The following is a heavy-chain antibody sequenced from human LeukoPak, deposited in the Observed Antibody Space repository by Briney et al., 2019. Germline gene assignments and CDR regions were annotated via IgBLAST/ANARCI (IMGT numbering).Heavy chain of an antibody. D-gene: IGHD5-12*01. CDR3: ARAYNGFMVATSFDY. CDR2: IYHSGST. Sequence: SETLSLTCAVSGGSISSNNWWSWVRQPPGKGLEWIGEIYHSGSTNYNPSLKSRVTISVDKSKNQFPLKLGSVTAADTAVYYCARAYNGFMVATSFDYWGQGTLVTVSS. CDR1: GGSISSNNW. V-gene: IGHV4-4*02. J-gene: IGHJ4*02.